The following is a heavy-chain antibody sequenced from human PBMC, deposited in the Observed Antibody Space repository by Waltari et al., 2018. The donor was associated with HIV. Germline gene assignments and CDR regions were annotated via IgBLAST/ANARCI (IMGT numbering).Heavy chain of an antibody. Sequence: EVQLMESGGGLIQPGGSLRLSCAASGFTVSSNYMSWVRRAPGKGLEGVSVIYSGGSTYYAESVKGRFTISRDNSKNTLYLQMNSLRAEDTAVYYCARGFLWFGEGYFDSWGQGTLVTVSS. D-gene: IGHD3-10*01. V-gene: IGHV3-53*01. CDR1: GFTVSSNY. J-gene: IGHJ4*02. CDR3: ARGFLWFGEGYFDS. CDR2: IYSGGST.